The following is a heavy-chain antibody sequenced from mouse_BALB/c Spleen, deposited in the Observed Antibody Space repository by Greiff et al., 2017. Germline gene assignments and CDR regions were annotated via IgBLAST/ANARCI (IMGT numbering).Heavy chain of an antibody. CDR3: ARSWDRYYFDY. CDR1: GFSLTGYG. CDR2: IWGDGST. J-gene: IGHJ2*01. Sequence: VKLMESGPGLVAPSQSLSITCTVSGFSLTGYGVNWVRQPPGKGLEWLGMIWGDGSTDYNAAFISRLSISKDNSKSQVFFKMNSLQANDTAIYYCARSWDRYYFDYWGQGTTLTVSS. V-gene: IGHV2-6-7*01. D-gene: IGHD4-1*01.